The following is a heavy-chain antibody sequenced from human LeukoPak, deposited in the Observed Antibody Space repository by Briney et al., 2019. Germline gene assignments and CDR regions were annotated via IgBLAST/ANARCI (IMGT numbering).Heavy chain of an antibody. CDR2: IIPIFGTA. V-gene: IGHV1-69*01. Sequence: ASVKVSCEASGGTFSSYAISWVRQAPGQGLEWMGGIIPIFGTANYAQKFQGRVTITADESTSTAYMELSSLRSEDTAVYYCARQPYGGTIDYWGQGTLVTVSS. CDR1: GGTFSSYA. CDR3: ARQPYGGTIDY. J-gene: IGHJ4*02. D-gene: IGHD4-23*01.